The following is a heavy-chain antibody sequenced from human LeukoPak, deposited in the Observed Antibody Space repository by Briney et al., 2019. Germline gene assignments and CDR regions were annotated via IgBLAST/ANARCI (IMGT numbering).Heavy chain of an antibody. D-gene: IGHD3-10*01. V-gene: IGHV4-34*01. CDR3: ARDLKLLLWFGQFDP. Sequence: SETLSLTCAVYGGSFSGYYWSWIRQPPGKGLEWIGEINHSGGTNYNPSLKSRVTISVDTSKNQFSLKLSSVTAADTAVYYCARDLKLLLWFGQFDPWGQGTLVTVSS. J-gene: IGHJ5*02. CDR2: INHSGGT. CDR1: GGSFSGYY.